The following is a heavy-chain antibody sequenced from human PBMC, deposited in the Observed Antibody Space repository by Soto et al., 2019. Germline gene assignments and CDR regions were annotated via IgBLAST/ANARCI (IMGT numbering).Heavy chain of an antibody. CDR3: TRDYSNYSWFDP. J-gene: IGHJ5*02. D-gene: IGHD4-4*01. CDR2: TSYTGSP. Sequence: PSETLSLTCTVSGDSIRSYYWSWIRQSPGKGLEWIGYTSYTGSPKYNPSLKSRVTISLDTSKNQFSLKLTSVTAADTAVYYCTRDYSNYSWFDPWGQGTLVTVSS. V-gene: IGHV4-59*01. CDR1: GDSIRSYY.